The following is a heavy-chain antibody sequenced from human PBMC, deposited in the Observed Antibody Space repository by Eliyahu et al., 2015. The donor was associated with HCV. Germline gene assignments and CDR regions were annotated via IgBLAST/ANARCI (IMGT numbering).Heavy chain of an antibody. Sequence: QVQLQESGPGLVKPSGTLSLTCAVSGGSISSSNWWSWVRQPPGKGLEWIGEIYHSGSTNYNPSLKSRVTISVDKSKNQFSLKLSSVTAADTAVYYCASRLEGYSSQGGAYYGMDVWGQGTTVTVSS. V-gene: IGHV4-4*02. J-gene: IGHJ6*02. D-gene: IGHD6-13*01. CDR2: IYHSGST. CDR3: ASRLEGYSSQGGAYYGMDV. CDR1: GGSISSSNW.